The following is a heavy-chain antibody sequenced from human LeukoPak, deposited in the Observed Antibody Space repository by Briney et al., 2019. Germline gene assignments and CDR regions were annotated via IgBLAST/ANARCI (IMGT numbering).Heavy chain of an antibody. CDR1: GVTFSSYG. D-gene: IGHD3-3*01. CDR3: ERYYDFWGGYYTGIHFDF. V-gene: IGHV3-33*01. J-gene: IGHJ4*02. Sequence: GRSLRLSCAASGVTFSSYGMHWVRQAPGKGLEWVAVIWYDGSNKYYADSVKGRFTISRDNSKNTLYLQMNSLRAEDTAVYYCERYYDFWGGYYTGIHFDFWVQGSLVTVSS. CDR2: IWYDGSNK.